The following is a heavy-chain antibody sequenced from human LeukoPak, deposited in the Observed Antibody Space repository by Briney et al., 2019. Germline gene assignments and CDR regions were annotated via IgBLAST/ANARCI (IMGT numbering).Heavy chain of an antibody. CDR2: IKKKTDGETT. J-gene: IGHJ4*02. D-gene: IGHD1-1*01. Sequence: GGSLRLSCAASGFTFSNAWMSWVRQAPGKGLEWVGRIKKKTDGETTDYAAPVKGRFTISRDDSKNTLYLEMNSLRSDDTAVYYCAAGTGTSDFDYWGQGTLVTVSS. CDR1: GFTFSNAW. CDR3: AAGTGTSDFDY. V-gene: IGHV3-15*01.